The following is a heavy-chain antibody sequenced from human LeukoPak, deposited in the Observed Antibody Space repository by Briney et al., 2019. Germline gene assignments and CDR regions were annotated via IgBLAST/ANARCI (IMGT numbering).Heavy chain of an antibody. V-gene: IGHV3-53*01. CDR3: ARVYYDFWSGSMPNAFDI. D-gene: IGHD3-3*01. CDR2: IYSGGST. J-gene: IGHJ3*02. CDR1: GFTFSSDW. Sequence: PGGSLRLSCAASGFTFSSDWMHWVLQAPGKGLEWVSVIYSGGSTYYADSVKGRFTISRDNSKNTLYLQMNSLRAEDTAVYYCARVYYDFWSGSMPNAFDIWGQGTMVTVSS.